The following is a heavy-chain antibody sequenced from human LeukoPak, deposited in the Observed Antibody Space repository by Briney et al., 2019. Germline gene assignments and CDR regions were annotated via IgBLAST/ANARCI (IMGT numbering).Heavy chain of an antibody. J-gene: IGHJ6*02. Sequence: ASVTVSCKASGYTFTSYAMNWVRQAPGQGLEWMGWINTNTGNPTYAQGFTGRFVFSLDTSVSTAYLQISSLKAEDTAVYYCARTEEYSSSWYWYYYGMDVWGQGTTVTVSS. V-gene: IGHV7-4-1*02. D-gene: IGHD6-13*01. CDR2: INTNTGNP. CDR1: GYTFTSYA. CDR3: ARTEEYSSSWYWYYYGMDV.